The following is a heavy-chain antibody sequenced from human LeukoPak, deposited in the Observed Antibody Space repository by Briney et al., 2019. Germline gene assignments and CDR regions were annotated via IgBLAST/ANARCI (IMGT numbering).Heavy chain of an antibody. CDR1: GYTFTGYY. CDR3: ARGLVSNTKDY. CDR2: INPNSGGT. V-gene: IGHV1-2*02. Sequence: GASVKVSCKASGYTFTGYYMHWVRQAPGQGLEWMGWINPNSGGTNYAQKFQGRVTITRDTSISTAYMELNSLRSEDTAVYYCARGLVSNTKDYWGQGTLVTVSS. D-gene: IGHD2-2*01. J-gene: IGHJ4*02.